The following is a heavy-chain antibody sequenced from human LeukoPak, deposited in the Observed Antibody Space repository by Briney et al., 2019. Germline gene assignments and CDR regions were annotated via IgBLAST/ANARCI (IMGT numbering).Heavy chain of an antibody. V-gene: IGHV4-38-2*02. J-gene: IGHJ4*02. CDR3: ARVNRHDYVWGSYRYSLFDY. CDR2: IYHSGST. Sequence: SETLSLTCTVPGYSISSGYYWGWIRQPPGKGLEWIGSIYHSGSTYYNPSLKSRVTISVDTSKNQFSLKLSSVTAADTAVYYCARVNRHDYVWGSYRYSLFDYWGQGTLITVSS. CDR1: GYSISSGYY. D-gene: IGHD3-16*02.